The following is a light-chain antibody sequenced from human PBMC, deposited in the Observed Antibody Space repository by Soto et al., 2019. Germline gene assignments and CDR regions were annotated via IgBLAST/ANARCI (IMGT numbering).Light chain of an antibody. CDR2: NND. Sequence: QLVLTQPPSASGTPGQRVTISCSGSRSNIGRNTVNWYQQLPGTAPKLLMYNNDQRPSGVPDRFSGSKSGTSASLAISGLRSEDEAAYYCAAWDDSLNGVVFGGGTKLTVL. CDR3: AAWDDSLNGVV. CDR1: RSNIGRNT. V-gene: IGLV1-44*01. J-gene: IGLJ2*01.